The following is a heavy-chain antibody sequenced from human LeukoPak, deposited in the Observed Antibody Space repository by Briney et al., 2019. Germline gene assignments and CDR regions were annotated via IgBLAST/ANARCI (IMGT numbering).Heavy chain of an antibody. CDR3: AKDGYSSSWYVYYYYMDV. J-gene: IGHJ6*03. D-gene: IGHD6-13*01. V-gene: IGHV3-23*01. CDR2: ISGSGGST. CDR1: GFTFSSYA. Sequence: GGSLRLSCAASGFTFSSYAMSWVCQAPGKGLEWVSAISGSGGSTYYADSVKGRFTISRDNSKNTLYLQMNSLRAEDTAVYYCAKDGYSSSWYVYYYYMDVWGKGTTVTVSS.